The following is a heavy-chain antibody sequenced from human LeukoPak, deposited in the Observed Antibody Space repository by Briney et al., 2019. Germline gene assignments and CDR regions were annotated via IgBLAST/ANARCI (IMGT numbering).Heavy chain of an antibody. CDR2: ISYDGSNK. D-gene: IGHD4-17*01. CDR1: GFTFSSYG. Sequence: GSLRLSCAASGFTFSSYGMHWVRQAPGKGLEWVAVISYDGSNKYYADSVKGRFTISSDNSKNTLYLQMNSLRAEDTAVYYCAKDQGYGDDSFDPWGQGTLVTVSS. V-gene: IGHV3-30*18. CDR3: AKDQGYGDDSFDP. J-gene: IGHJ5*02.